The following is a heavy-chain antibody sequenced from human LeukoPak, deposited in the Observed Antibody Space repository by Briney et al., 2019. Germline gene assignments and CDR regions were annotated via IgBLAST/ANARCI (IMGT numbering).Heavy chain of an antibody. D-gene: IGHD3-22*01. Sequence: GGVLRLSCAASGFTVSSNYMSWVRQAPGKGLEWVLSIRDSGGDTYSADSVKGRFTISRDNSKNTLYLQMNSLRAEDTAVYYCAKGARHFYDSSGYPSPFDNWGQGTLVIVSS. CDR1: GFTVSSNY. CDR3: AKGARHFYDSSGYPSPFDN. CDR2: IRDSGGDT. J-gene: IGHJ4*02. V-gene: IGHV3-23*01.